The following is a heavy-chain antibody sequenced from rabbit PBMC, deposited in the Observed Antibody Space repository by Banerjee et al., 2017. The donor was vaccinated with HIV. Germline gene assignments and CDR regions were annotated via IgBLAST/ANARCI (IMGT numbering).Heavy chain of an antibody. CDR1: GFSFSSGLY. Sequence: QQLEESGGDLVKPGASLTLTCTASGFSFSSGLYMCWVRQAPGKGLEWIACIDISSSGGTYYASWAKGRFTISKTSSTTVTLQMTSLTAADTATYFCARDYSGDTYVSFDLWGQGTLVTVS. J-gene: IGHJ4*01. CDR3: ARDYSGDTYVSFDL. V-gene: IGHV1S40*01. D-gene: IGHD4-1*01. CDR2: IDISSSGGT.